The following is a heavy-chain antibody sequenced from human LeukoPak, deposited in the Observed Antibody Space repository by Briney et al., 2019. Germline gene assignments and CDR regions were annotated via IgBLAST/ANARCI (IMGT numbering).Heavy chain of an antibody. CDR3: AKVDYGDNSKDFDY. CDR1: GFTFSDYY. Sequence: LRLSCAASGFTFSDYYMSWIRQAPGKGLEWIGEINHSGSTKYNPSLKSRVTILVDTSKNQFSLKVSSVTAADTAVYYCAKVDYGDNSKDFDYWGQGTLVTVSS. D-gene: IGHD4-23*01. CDR2: INHSGST. J-gene: IGHJ4*02. V-gene: IGHV4-34*01.